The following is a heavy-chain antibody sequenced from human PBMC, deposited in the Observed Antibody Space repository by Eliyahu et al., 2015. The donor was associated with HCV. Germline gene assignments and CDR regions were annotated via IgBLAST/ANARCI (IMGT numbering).Heavy chain of an antibody. J-gene: IGHJ3*02. CDR2: INHGGDT. Sequence: QVQLQQWGAGLLKPSETLSLTCAVYGGSFSGYYWSWIRQPPGKGLEWIGEINHGGDTNYNPSLKSRVTISIDTSKSQFSLRLTSVTAADTAVYYCARRWDGDALDIWGQGTMVTVSS. CDR1: GGSFSGYY. V-gene: IGHV4-34*01. D-gene: IGHD5-24*01. CDR3: ARRWDGDALDI.